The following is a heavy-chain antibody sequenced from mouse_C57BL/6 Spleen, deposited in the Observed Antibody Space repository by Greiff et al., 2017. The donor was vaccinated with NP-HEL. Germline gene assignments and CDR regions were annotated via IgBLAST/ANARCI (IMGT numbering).Heavy chain of an antibody. CDR3: ARDYDYDGGAWFAY. Sequence: EVKLVESGGGLVQPGGSLSLSCAASGFTFTDYYMSWVRQPPGKALEWLGFIRNKANGYTTEYSASVKGRFTISRDNSQSILYLQMNALRAEDSATYYCARDYDYDGGAWFAYWGQGTLVTVSA. CDR2: IRNKANGYTT. D-gene: IGHD2-4*01. V-gene: IGHV7-3*01. J-gene: IGHJ3*01. CDR1: GFTFTDYY.